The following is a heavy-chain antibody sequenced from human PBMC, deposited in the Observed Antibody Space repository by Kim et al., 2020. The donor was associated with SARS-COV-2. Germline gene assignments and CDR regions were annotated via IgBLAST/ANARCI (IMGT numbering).Heavy chain of an antibody. V-gene: IGHV1-3*01. CDR3: ARDHYYDVSVSFDH. CDR1: GYTFTTYA. J-gene: IGHJ4*02. CDR2: VNAGDGKT. Sequence: ASVKVSCQASGYTFTTYAIHWVRQAPGQRLEWMGWVNAGDGKTKYSQRFQGRVTITGDTSASTAYMELSSLRSEDTAVYYCARDHYYDVSVSFDHWGQGTLVTVSS. D-gene: IGHD3-22*01.